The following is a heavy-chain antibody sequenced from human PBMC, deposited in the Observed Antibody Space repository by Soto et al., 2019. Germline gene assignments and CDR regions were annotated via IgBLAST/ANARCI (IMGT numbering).Heavy chain of an antibody. Sequence: VGSLSLSCSASGFTFNRYAMTWARPDPGKGLEWVSSLLRSGSSTYYANSVKGRFTISSDLSTNSLYLQMDSLTAEDTAIYYCAKDAVSGDGVWLLDSWGQGTLVTVSS. D-gene: IGHD4-17*01. CDR1: GFTFNRYA. J-gene: IGHJ5*02. CDR2: LLRSGSST. CDR3: AKDAVSGDGVWLLDS. V-gene: IGHV3-23*01.